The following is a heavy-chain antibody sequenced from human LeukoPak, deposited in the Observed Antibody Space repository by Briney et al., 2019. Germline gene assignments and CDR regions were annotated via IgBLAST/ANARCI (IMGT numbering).Heavy chain of an antibody. D-gene: IGHD4-17*01. V-gene: IGHV1-69*13. CDR3: ARVPLSDYGDYGAFDY. J-gene: IGHJ4*02. CDR2: IIPIFGTA. Sequence: ASVKVSCKASGGTFSSYAISWVRQAPGQGLEWMGGIIPIFGTANYAQKFQGRVTITADESTSTAYMELSSLRSEDTAVYYCARVPLSDYGDYGAFDYWGQGTLVTVSS. CDR1: GGTFSSYA.